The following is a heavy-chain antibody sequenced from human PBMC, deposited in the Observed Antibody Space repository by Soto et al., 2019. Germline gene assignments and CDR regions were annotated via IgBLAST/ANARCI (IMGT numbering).Heavy chain of an antibody. Sequence: VQLQESGPGQVKPSETLSLTCMVSGGSVMNYYWTWIRQTPGKGLEWIGDISHTGKTNYNPSLESRVTIAVDLSENQFSLKLRSVTAADSALYFCARESWNTHDRHFRLEPWGQGTLVTVS. V-gene: IGHV4-59*02. D-gene: IGHD1-1*01. J-gene: IGHJ5*02. CDR3: ARESWNTHDRHFRLEP. CDR1: GGSVMNYY. CDR2: ISHTGKT.